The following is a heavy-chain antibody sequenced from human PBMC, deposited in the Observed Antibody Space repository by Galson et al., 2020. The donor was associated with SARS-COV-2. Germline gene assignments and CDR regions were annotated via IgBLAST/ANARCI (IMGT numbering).Heavy chain of an antibody. D-gene: IGHD1-1*01. Sequence: GESLKISCAASGFILSDYYIDWVRQAPGKELEWVGLSKDKANSYTTEYTASVKGRFTISRDDSKTSLYLQMNSLNTEDTAVYYCARVSKGYIFDSWCQGTLVTGSS. J-gene: IGHJ4*02. CDR2: SKDKANSYTT. CDR1: GFILSDYY. V-gene: IGHV3-72*01. CDR3: ARVSKGYIFDS.